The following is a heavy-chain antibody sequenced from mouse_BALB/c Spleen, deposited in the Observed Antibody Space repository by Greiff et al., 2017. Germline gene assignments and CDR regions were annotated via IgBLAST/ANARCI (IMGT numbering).Heavy chain of an antibody. CDR1: GFSLTDYG. D-gene: IGHD4-1*01. CDR2: IWGGGST. Sequence: VQLVESGPGLVAPSQSLSITCTVSGFSLTDYGVSWIRQPPGKGLEWLGVIWGGGSTYYNSALKSRLSISKDNSKSHVFLKMNSLQTDDTAMYYCAEHEGSGCYAMDDWGQGTSVTVSS. J-gene: IGHJ4*01. CDR3: AEHEGSGCYAMDD. V-gene: IGHV2-6-5*01.